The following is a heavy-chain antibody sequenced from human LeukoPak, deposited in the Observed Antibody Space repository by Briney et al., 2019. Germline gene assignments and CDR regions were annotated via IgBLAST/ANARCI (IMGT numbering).Heavy chain of an antibody. CDR2: IYYSGST. Sequence: SETLSLTCTVSGGSISSSSYYWGWIRQPPGKGLEWIGSIYYSGSTYYNPSLKSRVTISVDTSKNQFSLKLSSVTAADTAVYYCARLVGEQWLVRHYYYMDVWGKGTTVTVSS. V-gene: IGHV4-39*01. J-gene: IGHJ6*03. CDR3: ARLVGEQWLVRHYYYMDV. CDR1: GGSISSSSYY. D-gene: IGHD6-19*01.